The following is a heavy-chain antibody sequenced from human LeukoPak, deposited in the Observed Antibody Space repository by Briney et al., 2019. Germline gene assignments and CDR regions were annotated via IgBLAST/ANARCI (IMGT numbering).Heavy chain of an antibody. CDR3: ARDGPAVAGRRGAFDI. D-gene: IGHD6-19*01. V-gene: IGHV3-7*01. CDR1: GFTFSNAW. Sequence: GGSLRLSCAASGFTFSNAWMSWVRQAPGKGLEWVANIKQDGSEKYYVDSVKGRFTISRDNAKNSLYLQMNSLRAEDTAVYYCARDGPAVAGRRGAFDIWGQGTMVTVSS. CDR2: IKQDGSEK. J-gene: IGHJ3*02.